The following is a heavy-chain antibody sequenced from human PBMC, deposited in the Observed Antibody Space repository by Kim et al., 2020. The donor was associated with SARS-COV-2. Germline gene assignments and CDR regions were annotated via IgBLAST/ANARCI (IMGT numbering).Heavy chain of an antibody. CDR3: ARDRAVAGTNPFDS. CDR1: GYTFTSYS. D-gene: IGHD6-19*01. J-gene: IGHJ4*02. CDR2: INPSGGST. Sequence: ASVKVSCKASGYTFTSYSMHWVRQAPGQGLEWMGVINPSGGSTDYAQKFQGRVTMTRDTSTSTAYMELSSLRSEDTAVYYCARDRAVAGTNPFDSWGQGTLVTVSS. V-gene: IGHV1-46*01.